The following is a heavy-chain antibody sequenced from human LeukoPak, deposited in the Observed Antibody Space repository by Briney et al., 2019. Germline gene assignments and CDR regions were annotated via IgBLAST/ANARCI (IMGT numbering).Heavy chain of an antibody. D-gene: IGHD4-23*01. CDR1: GFSFSSYA. CDR2: ISTDGSRT. V-gene: IGHV3-64*01. Sequence: GGSLRLSCAASGFSFSSYAMHWVRQTPGKGLEFVSAISTDGSRTYYANSVKGRFTISRDNSKSTLYLQTGSVRADDMAVYYCARPAVGSNGLDYWGQGILVTVSS. J-gene: IGHJ4*02. CDR3: ARPAVGSNGLDY.